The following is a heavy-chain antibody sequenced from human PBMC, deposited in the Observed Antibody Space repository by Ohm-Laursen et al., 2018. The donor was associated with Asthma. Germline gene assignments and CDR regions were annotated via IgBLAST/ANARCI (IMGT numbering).Heavy chain of an antibody. CDR3: VRRRAYSFDF. J-gene: IGHJ4*02. V-gene: IGHV4-4*03. D-gene: IGHD2-21*01. Sequence: PPGTLSLPWTVSGASVSNDNWWSWVRQPPGKGLEWIGEIYHSCFTHYRPSLQSRVAMFVDMSENRFSMRLTAVNAADTAVYYCVRRRAYSFDFWGQGIMVTVSS. CDR2: IYHSCFT. CDR1: GASVSNDNW.